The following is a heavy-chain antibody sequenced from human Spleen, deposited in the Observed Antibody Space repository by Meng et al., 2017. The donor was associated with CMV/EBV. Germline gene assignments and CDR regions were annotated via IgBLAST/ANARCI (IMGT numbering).Heavy chain of an antibody. CDR2: VSSSGTTK. CDR1: GFIFSNYE. V-gene: IGHV3-48*03. D-gene: IGHD1-26*01. CDR3: ARDNYSPYGLDV. Sequence: GGSLRLSCAASGFIFSNYEMIWVRQAPGKGLEWVSYVSSSGTTKYYGDSVRGRFTVSRDNAKNSLYLQMNSLRVEDTAVYYCARDNYSPYGLDVWGQGTTVTVSS. J-gene: IGHJ6*02.